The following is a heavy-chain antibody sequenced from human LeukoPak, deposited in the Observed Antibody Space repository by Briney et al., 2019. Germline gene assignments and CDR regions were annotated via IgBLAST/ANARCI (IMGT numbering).Heavy chain of an antibody. V-gene: IGHV3-30-3*01. CDR3: VRDDWHQPDLFDY. D-gene: IGHD2-21*01. CDR2: ISDDGSNK. CDR1: GFTFSRYA. Sequence: GGSLRLSCVASGFTFSRYAMHWVRPAPRKGLEGVALISDDGSNKYYVDSVKGRFTISRDNSKNTLSLQMNSLRAEDTAVYYCVRDDWHQPDLFDYWGQGTLVTVSS. J-gene: IGHJ4*02.